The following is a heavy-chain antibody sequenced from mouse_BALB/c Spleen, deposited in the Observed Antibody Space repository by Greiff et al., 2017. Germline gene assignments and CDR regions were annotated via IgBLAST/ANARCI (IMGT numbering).Heavy chain of an antibody. J-gene: IGHJ2*01. V-gene: IGHV5-6-4*01. CDR1: GFTFSSYT. CDR2: ISSGGSYT. CDR3: TSDFDY. Sequence: EVQRVESGGGLVKPGGSLKLSCAASGFTFSSYTMSWVRQTPEKRLEWVATISSGGSYTYYPDSVKGRFTISRDNAKNTLYLQMSSLKSEDTAMYYFTSDFDYWGQGTTLTVSS.